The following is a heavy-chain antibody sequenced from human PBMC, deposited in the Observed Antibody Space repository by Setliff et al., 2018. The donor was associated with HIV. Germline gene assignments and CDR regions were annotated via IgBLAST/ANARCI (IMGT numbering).Heavy chain of an antibody. D-gene: IGHD6-13*01. CDR3: ARAPPSGKARPYNFDY. CDR2: ITPFGGST. CDR1: GYTFTSYY. J-gene: IGHJ4*02. V-gene: IGHV1-46*01. Sequence: GASVKVSCKASGYTFTSYYMHWVRQAPGEGLEGIVIITPFGGSTYYAQKFQGRVTLTMDTSTSTFYMELSRRRFEDTAVYYCARAPPSGKARPYNFDYWGQGTLVTVSS.